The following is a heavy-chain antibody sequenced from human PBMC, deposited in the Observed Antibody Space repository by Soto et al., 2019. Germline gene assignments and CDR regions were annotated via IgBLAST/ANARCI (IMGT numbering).Heavy chain of an antibody. CDR3: ARTLGEVTTFAYDY. D-gene: IGHD4-17*01. J-gene: IGHJ4*02. Sequence: GSLRLSCAASGFTFSSYSMNWVRQAPGKGLEWVSSISSSSSYIYYADSVKGRFTISRDNAKNSLYLQMNSLRAEDTAVYYCARTLGEVTTFAYDYWGQRTLLTVSS. CDR1: GFTFSSYS. V-gene: IGHV3-21*01. CDR2: ISSSSSYI.